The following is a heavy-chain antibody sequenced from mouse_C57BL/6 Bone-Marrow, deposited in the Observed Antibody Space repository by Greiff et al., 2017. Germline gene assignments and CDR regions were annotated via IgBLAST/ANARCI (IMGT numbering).Heavy chain of an antibody. CDR1: GFTFSDYG. D-gene: IGHD1-1*01. J-gene: IGHJ3*01. CDR3: ARNPSNYYGSSLFAY. V-gene: IGHV5-17*01. Sequence: EVQRVESGGGLVKPGGSLKLSCAASGFTFSDYGMHWVRQAPEKGLEWVAYISSGSSTIYYADTVKGRFTISRDNAKNTLFLQMTSLRSEDTAMYYCARNPSNYYGSSLFAYWGQGTLVTVSA. CDR2: ISSGSSTI.